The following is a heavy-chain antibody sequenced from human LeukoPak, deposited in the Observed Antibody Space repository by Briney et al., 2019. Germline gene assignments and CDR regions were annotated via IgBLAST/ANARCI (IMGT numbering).Heavy chain of an antibody. Sequence: PSQTLSLTYTVSGGSISSGAHYWSWIRQHPGKGLEWIGYINYSGSTYYNPSLKSRVTISADTSKNQFSLKLTSVTAADAAVYYCARGGSGEGYWGQGTLVTVSS. J-gene: IGHJ4*02. CDR2: INYSGST. CDR1: GGSISSGAHY. V-gene: IGHV4-31*03. D-gene: IGHD3-10*01. CDR3: ARGGSGEGY.